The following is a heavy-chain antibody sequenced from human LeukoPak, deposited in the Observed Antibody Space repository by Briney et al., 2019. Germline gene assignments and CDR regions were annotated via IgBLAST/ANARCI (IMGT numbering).Heavy chain of an antibody. Sequence: SETLSLTCTVSGVSMSAYQWSWVRQSPEKGLEWIGCINTKGETSYNPSLKRRVTTSVDTSKSQFSLTLTSVTAADTAVYYCATSNDAKIAPFDHWGQGAPVTVSS. V-gene: IGHV4-4*09. CDR3: ATSNDAKIAPFDH. J-gene: IGHJ4*02. CDR1: GVSMSAYQ. CDR2: INTKGET. D-gene: IGHD2-21*01.